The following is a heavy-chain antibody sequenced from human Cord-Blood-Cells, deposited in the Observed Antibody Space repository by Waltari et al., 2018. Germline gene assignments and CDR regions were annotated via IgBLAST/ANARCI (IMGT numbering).Heavy chain of an antibody. Sequence: QVQLQQWGAGLLKPSETLSLPCAVYGGSFSGYYWSWIRPPPGKGLEWIGEINHSGSTNYNPSLKSRVTISVDTSKNQFSLKLSSVTAADTAVYYCARGITIFGVAAYYFDYWGQGTLVTVSS. CDR2: INHSGST. V-gene: IGHV4-34*01. J-gene: IGHJ4*02. CDR3: ARGITIFGVAAYYFDY. CDR1: GGSFSGYY. D-gene: IGHD3-3*01.